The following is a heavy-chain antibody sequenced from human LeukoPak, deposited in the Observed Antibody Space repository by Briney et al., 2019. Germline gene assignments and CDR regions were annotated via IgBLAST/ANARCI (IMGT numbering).Heavy chain of an antibody. CDR1: GFTFAAYN. D-gene: IGHD6-19*01. J-gene: IGHJ4*02. V-gene: IGHV3-23*01. CDR2: ISSSGGST. Sequence: GGSLRLSCAASGFTFAAYNMNWVRQAPGKGREWVSAISSSGGSTYYADSVKDRFTISRDNSKNTLYLQINSLRAEDTAVYYCTKELYSSGWYYFDSWGQGTLVTVSS. CDR3: TKELYSSGWYYFDS.